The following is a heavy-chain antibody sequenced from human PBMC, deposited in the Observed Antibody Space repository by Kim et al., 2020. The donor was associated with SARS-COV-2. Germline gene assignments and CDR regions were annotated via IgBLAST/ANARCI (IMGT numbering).Heavy chain of an antibody. V-gene: IGHV3-21*01. CDR1: GFSFNTYS. J-gene: IGHJ4*01. CDR2: ISSLSDYI. Sequence: GGSLRLSCAASGFSFNTYSMNWVRQAPGKGLEWVSAISSLSDYIYYPDSMKGRFTISRDNAKNLVYLQINSLSADDTAVSFCAKDRVASATRGEFDFWG. D-gene: IGHD2-15*01. CDR3: AKDRVASATRGEFDF.